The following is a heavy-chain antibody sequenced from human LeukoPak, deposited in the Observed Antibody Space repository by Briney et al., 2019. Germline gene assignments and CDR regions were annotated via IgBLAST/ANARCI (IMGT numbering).Heavy chain of an antibody. D-gene: IGHD6-19*01. J-gene: IGHJ3*02. CDR1: GYTFTGYY. CDR3: ARELIAVAGTGDAFDI. CDR2: INPNSGGT. Sequence: ASVKISCKASGYTFTGYYMHWVRQAPGQGIEWMGWINPNSGGTNYAQKFQGRVTMTRDTSISTAYMELSRLRSDDTAVYYCARELIAVAGTGDAFDIWGQGTMVTVSS. V-gene: IGHV1-2*02.